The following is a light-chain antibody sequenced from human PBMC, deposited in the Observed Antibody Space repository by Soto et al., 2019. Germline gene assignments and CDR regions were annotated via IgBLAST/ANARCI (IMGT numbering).Light chain of an antibody. Sequence: DIQMTQSPSSLSASIGDRVTITCRASQNINSHLHWYQQKPEKAPKVLIYAASRLQSGVPSRFSGSGSGTEFTLPISSLEPEDFAAYYCQQSHITTLFTFGKGTKLEIK. V-gene: IGKV1-39*01. CDR2: AAS. CDR3: QQSHITTLFT. CDR1: QNINSH. J-gene: IGKJ2*01.